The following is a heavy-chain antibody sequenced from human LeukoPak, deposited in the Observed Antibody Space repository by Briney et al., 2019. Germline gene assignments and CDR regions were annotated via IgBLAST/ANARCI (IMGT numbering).Heavy chain of an antibody. J-gene: IGHJ4*02. CDR1: GFTVSSNY. CDR2: LYSGGST. Sequence: GGSLRLSCAASGFTVSSNYMSWVRQAPGKGLEWVSVLYSGGSTYFAHSGRFTISRDNSKNTLYLQMNSLRAEDTAVYYCARGPYSSGWWRSYFDYWGQGTLVTVSS. CDR3: ARGPYSSGWWRSYFDY. V-gene: IGHV3-53*01. D-gene: IGHD6-19*01.